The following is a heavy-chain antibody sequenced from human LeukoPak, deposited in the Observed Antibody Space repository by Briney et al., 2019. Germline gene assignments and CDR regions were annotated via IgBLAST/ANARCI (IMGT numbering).Heavy chain of an antibody. J-gene: IGHJ4*02. Sequence: PSETLSLTCAVYGGSFSGYYWSWIRQPPGKGLEWIGEINHSGSTNYNPSLRSRVTISVDTSKNQFSLKLSSVTAADTAVYYCAGAYYDSSGYYYDVYWGQGTLVTVSS. CDR3: AGAYYDSSGYYYDVY. D-gene: IGHD3-22*01. CDR1: GGSFSGYY. V-gene: IGHV4-34*01. CDR2: INHSGST.